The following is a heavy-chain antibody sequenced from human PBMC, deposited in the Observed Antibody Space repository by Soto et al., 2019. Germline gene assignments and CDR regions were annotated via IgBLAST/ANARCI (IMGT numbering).Heavy chain of an antibody. D-gene: IGHD5-12*01. CDR2: IIPILGIA. J-gene: IGHJ4*02. Sequence: GASVKVSCKASGGTFSSYTISWVRQAPGQGLEWMGRIIPILGIANYAQKFQGRVTITADKSTSTAYMELSSLRSEDTAVYYCARRAEGATGPFDYWGQGTLVTVSS. CDR3: ARRAEGATGPFDY. V-gene: IGHV1-69*02. CDR1: GGTFSSYT.